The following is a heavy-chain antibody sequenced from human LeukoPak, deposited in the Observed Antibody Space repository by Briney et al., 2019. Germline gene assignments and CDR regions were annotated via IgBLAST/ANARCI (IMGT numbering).Heavy chain of an antibody. CDR3: ANTGQGYCSGGSCYFGGPFDY. V-gene: IGHV3-30*18. J-gene: IGHJ4*02. CDR1: GFTFSSYG. D-gene: IGHD2-15*01. CDR2: ISYDGSNK. Sequence: GGSLRLSCAASGFTFSSYGMHWVRQAPGKGLEWVAVISYDGSNKYYADSVKGRFTISRDNSKNTLYLQMNSLRAEDTAVYYCANTGQGYCSGGSCYFGGPFDYWGQGTLVTVSS.